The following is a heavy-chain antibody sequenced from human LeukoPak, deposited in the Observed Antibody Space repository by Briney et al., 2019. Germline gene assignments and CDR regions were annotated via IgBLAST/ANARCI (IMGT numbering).Heavy chain of an antibody. J-gene: IGHJ3*02. CDR1: GGSISSSSYY. CDR3: ATLDIVNDAFDI. D-gene: IGHD2-2*03. CDR2: IYYSGST. V-gene: IGHV4-39*01. Sequence: SETLSLTCTVSGGSISSSSYYWGWIRQPPGKGLEWIGSIYYSGSTYYNPSLKSRVTISVDTSKSQFSLKLSSVTAADTAVYYCATLDIVNDAFDIWGQGTMVTVSS.